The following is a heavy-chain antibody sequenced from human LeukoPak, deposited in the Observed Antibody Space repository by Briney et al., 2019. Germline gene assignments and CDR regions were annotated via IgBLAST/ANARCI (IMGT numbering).Heavy chain of an antibody. Sequence: SETLSLTCTVSGGSLSSYYWSWVGQSPGKGLEGIGYIHYTGSINYNPSLRSRGTISVETSKNQFSRTLKCVTASDTGVYYCARGGYYGSGNDFRFDPWGQGTLVTVSS. CDR2: IHYTGSI. V-gene: IGHV4-59*01. J-gene: IGHJ5*02. CDR3: ARGGYYGSGNDFRFDP. CDR1: GGSLSSYY. D-gene: IGHD3-10*01.